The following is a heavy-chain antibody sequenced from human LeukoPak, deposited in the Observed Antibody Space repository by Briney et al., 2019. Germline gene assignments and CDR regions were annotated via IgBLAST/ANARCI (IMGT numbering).Heavy chain of an antibody. Sequence: PGGSLRLSCATSGFTFIDYAMSWVRQAPGKGLGWVSSISNSGYTYYAVSVKGRFTVSRDSSNNTVYLQMNSLRAEDTAMYYCAKDIRAVGTSVFEYWGQGTLVSVSS. J-gene: IGHJ4*02. CDR3: AKDIRAVGTSVFEY. D-gene: IGHD3-10*01. V-gene: IGHV3-23*01. CDR1: GFTFIDYA. CDR2: ISNSGYT.